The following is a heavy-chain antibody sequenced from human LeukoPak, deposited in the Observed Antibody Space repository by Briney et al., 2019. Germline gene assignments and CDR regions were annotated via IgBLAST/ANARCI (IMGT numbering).Heavy chain of an antibody. CDR2: ITGSGRDT. Sequence: GGSLRLSCAASGFTFSTYAMNWVRQAPGKRLEWVSSITGSGRDTYYAGSVRGRITISRDNSRNTLYLQMNNLRAEDTAIYYCATDSYVSGSYYRLFYWGQGTLVTVSS. CDR1: GFTFSTYA. J-gene: IGHJ4*02. V-gene: IGHV3-23*01. D-gene: IGHD3-10*01. CDR3: ATDSYVSGSYYRLFY.